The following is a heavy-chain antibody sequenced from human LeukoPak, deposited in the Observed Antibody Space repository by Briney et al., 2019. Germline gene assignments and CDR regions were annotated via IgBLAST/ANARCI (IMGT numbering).Heavy chain of an antibody. V-gene: IGHV2-26*01. CDR1: GFSLSNARMG. J-gene: IGHJ6*02. D-gene: IGHD3-10*01. CDR3: ARNYYYGSGSYYGYYYYYGMDV. CDR2: IFSNDEK. Sequence: ESGPVLVKPTETLTLTCTVSGFSLSNARMGVSWIRQAPGKALEWLAHIFSNDEKSYSTSLKSRLTISKDTSKSQVVLTMTNMDPVDTATYYCARNYYYGSGSYYGYYYYYGMDVWGQGTTVTVSS.